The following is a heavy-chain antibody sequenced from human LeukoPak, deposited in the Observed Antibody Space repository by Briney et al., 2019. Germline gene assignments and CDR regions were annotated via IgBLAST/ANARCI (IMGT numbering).Heavy chain of an antibody. CDR3: ARHPSGRMWLQQGGWFDP. V-gene: IGHV4-39*01. CDR2: IYYSGST. CDR1: GGSISSSSYY. J-gene: IGHJ5*02. Sequence: SGTLSLTCTVSGGSISSSSYYWGWIRQPPGKGLEWIGSIYYSGSTNYNPSLKSRVTISVDTSKNQFSLKLSSVTAADTAVYYCARHPSGRMWLQQGGWFDPWGQGTLVTVSS. D-gene: IGHD5-24*01.